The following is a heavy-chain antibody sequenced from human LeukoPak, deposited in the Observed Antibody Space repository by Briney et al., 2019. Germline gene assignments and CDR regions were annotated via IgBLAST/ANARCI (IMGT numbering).Heavy chain of an antibody. CDR3: ARGGSYFDISGYYFY. D-gene: IGHD3-22*01. Sequence: TGGSLRLSCAASGFTVGSNTMSWGRQAPGKGLEWDSIIYSGGSTSYADSVKGRFTISRDNSKNTLHLQMNSLRTEDTAVYYCARGGSYFDISGYYFYWGQGTLVTVSS. CDR1: GFTVGSNT. CDR2: IYSGGST. J-gene: IGHJ4*02. V-gene: IGHV3-66*01.